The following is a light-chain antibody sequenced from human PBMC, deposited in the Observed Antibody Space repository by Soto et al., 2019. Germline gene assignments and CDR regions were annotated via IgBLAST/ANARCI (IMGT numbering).Light chain of an antibody. CDR1: LGSRND. CDR3: LLHNSYPWT. CDR2: AAS. V-gene: IGKV1-17*01. Sequence: DIQMTQSPSSLSASVGDRVTITCRASLGSRNDLGWYQQKPGKPPRRLIYAASSLQSGVPPRFSGSGSGTEFTLTISSLQHEDFAAYYCLLHNSYPWTFGQGTKVEIK. J-gene: IGKJ1*01.